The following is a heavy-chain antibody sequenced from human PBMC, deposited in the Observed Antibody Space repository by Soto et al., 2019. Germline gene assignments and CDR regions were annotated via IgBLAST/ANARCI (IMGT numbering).Heavy chain of an antibody. J-gene: IGHJ3*02. Sequence: GGSLRLSCAASGFTFSSYAMHWVRQAPGKGLEWVAVISYDGSNKYYADSVKGRFTISRDNSKNTLYLQMNSLRAEDTAVYYCAINTAARNTAFDTWCQDT. CDR2: ISYDGSNK. CDR1: GFTFSSYA. V-gene: IGHV3-30-3*01. D-gene: IGHD5-18*01. CDR3: AINTAARNTAFDT.